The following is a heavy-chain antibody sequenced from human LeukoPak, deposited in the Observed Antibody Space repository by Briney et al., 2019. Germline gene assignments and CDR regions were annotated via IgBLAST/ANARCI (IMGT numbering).Heavy chain of an antibody. D-gene: IGHD5-18*01. J-gene: IGHJ4*02. Sequence: SETLSLTCTVSVVSITSYHWSWIRQPAARELEWIGRIHASGSSNYNPSLKSRVTMSVDTSQNQFSLKLTSVTAADTAVYYCARDGLYSYGYSYFDYWGQGTLVTVSS. CDR3: ARDGLYSYGYSYFDY. CDR2: IHASGSS. V-gene: IGHV4-4*07. CDR1: VVSITSYH.